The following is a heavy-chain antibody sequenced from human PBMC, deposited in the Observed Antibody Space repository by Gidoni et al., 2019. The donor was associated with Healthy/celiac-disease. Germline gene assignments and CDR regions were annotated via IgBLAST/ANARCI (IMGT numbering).Heavy chain of an antibody. CDR2: INHSGST. V-gene: IGHV4-34*01. CDR1: GGSFGGYY. J-gene: IGHJ4*02. CDR3: ARGRADTAMVTLRFAIDY. D-gene: IGHD5-18*01. Sequence: QVQLQQWGAGLLKPSETLSPTCAVYGGSFGGYYWSWIRQHPGKGLEWSGKINHSGSTNYNPYLKSRVTISVDTTKNQFSLKLSSVTAADTAVYYCARGRADTAMVTLRFAIDYWGQGTLVTVSS.